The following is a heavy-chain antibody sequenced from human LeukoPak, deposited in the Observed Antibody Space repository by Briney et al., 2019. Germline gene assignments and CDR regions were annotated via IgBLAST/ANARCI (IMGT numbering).Heavy chain of an antibody. D-gene: IGHD6-6*01. CDR3: ARDWGFYSSASRAPLGH. CDR2: ISWNSGSI. Sequence: PGGSLRLSCAASGFTFDDYAMHWVRQAPGKGLEWVSGISWNSGSIGYADSVKGRFTISRDNSKNILYLQMDSLRAEDTALYYCARDWGFYSSASRAPLGHWGQGTLVTVSS. V-gene: IGHV3-9*01. CDR1: GFTFDDYA. J-gene: IGHJ4*02.